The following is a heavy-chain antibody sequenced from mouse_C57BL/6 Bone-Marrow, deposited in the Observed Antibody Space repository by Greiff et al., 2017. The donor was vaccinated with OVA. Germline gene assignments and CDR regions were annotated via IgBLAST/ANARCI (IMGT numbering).Heavy chain of an antibody. D-gene: IGHD2-2*01. CDR3: AGGGYSVKFAY. CDR1: GFNFKDYY. CDR2: IDPASGDT. V-gene: IGHV14-3*02. Sequence: VQLQQSGAELVKPGASVKLSCTASGFNFKDYYMHWVKQRTEQGMEWIGWIDPASGDTKYDPKFQGKATITADTSSNTAYLQLSSLTSEDTAVYYCAGGGYSVKFAYWGQGTLVTVSA. J-gene: IGHJ3*01.